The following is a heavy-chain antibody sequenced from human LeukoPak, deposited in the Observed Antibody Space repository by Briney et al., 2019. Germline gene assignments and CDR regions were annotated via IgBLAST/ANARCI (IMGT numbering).Heavy chain of an antibody. V-gene: IGHV3-23*01. J-gene: IGHJ3*02. CDR2: ISGSGRST. CDR1: GFTFSSYA. Sequence: PGGSLRLSCAASGFTFSSYAMICVAHAPGKGLECFSAISGSGRSTYYADSVKGPFTISRDNSKNTLYLQMNSLRAEDTAVYYCAKDRNTMIVVDPYDAFDIWGQGTMVTVSS. CDR3: AKDRNTMIVVDPYDAFDI. D-gene: IGHD3-22*01.